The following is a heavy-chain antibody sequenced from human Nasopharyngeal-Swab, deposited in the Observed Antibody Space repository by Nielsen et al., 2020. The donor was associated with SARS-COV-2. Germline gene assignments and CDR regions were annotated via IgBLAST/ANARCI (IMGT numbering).Heavy chain of an antibody. Sequence: GESLKISCAASGFIFSNYAMSWVRQAPGKGLEWVSTINNRGDDTHYVDSVRGRFTVSRENSKNTLYLQMNSLRGEDTAIYYCVKDLAYDEVSWGQGTLVTVSS. CDR1: GFIFSNYA. CDR3: VKDLAYDEVS. D-gene: IGHD5-12*01. J-gene: IGHJ5*02. V-gene: IGHV3-23*01. CDR2: INNRGDDT.